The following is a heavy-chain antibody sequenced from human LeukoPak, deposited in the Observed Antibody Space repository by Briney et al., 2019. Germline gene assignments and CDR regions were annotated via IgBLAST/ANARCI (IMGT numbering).Heavy chain of an antibody. J-gene: IGHJ6*03. D-gene: IGHD2-2*01. CDR3: ARGSNPYYYYYMDV. CDR2: IIPIFGTA. V-gene: IGHV1-69*01. CDR1: GGTFSSYA. Sequence: GASVKFSCKASGGTFSSYAISWVRQAPGQGLEWMGGIIPIFGTANYAQKFQGRVTITADESTSTAYMELSSLRSEDTAVYYCARGSNPYYYYYMDVWGKGTTVTVSS.